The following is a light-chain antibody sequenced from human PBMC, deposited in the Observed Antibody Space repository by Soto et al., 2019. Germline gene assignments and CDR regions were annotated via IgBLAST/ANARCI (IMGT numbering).Light chain of an antibody. V-gene: IGKV3-11*01. CDR1: QSVSSF. J-gene: IGKJ1*01. Sequence: EIVLTQSPATLSLSPGERATLSCRASQSVSSFLAWYQQKPGQAPRLLIFDASNRATGIPARFSGSGSGTDFTLTISSLEPDDFAVYYCQQFSSWPPTFCQGTKVEIK. CDR2: DAS. CDR3: QQFSSWPPT.